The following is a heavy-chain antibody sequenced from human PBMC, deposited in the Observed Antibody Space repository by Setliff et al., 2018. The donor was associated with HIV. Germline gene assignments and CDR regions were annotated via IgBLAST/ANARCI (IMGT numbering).Heavy chain of an antibody. Sequence: SETLSLTCAVYGGSFSGYYWSWIRQPPGKGLEWIGYIYYSGSTYYNPSLKSRVTLSVDTSKNQFSLQLTSVTAVDTAVYYCAREDYYYYGMDVWGQGTTVTVSS. J-gene: IGHJ6*02. CDR1: GGSFSGYY. CDR2: IYYSGST. V-gene: IGHV4-34*01. CDR3: AREDYYYYGMDV.